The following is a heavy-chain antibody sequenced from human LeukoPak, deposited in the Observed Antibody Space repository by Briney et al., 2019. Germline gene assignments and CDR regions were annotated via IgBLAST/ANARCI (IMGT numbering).Heavy chain of an antibody. CDR2: ISSSSSYI. V-gene: IGHV3-21*01. J-gene: IGHJ3*02. Sequence: GGSLRLSYAASGFTFSSYSMNWVRQAPGKGLEWVSSISSSSSYIYYADSVKGRFTISRDNAKNSLYLQMNSLRAEDTAVYYCARVASDAFDIWGQGTMVTVSS. CDR1: GFTFSSYS. CDR3: ARVASDAFDI.